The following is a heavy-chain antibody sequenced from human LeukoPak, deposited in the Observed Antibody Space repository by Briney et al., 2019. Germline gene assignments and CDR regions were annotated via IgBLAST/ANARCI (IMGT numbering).Heavy chain of an antibody. CDR2: IHYTGST. CDR3: ARKGEHYYDSGKLWPAWFDS. V-gene: IGHV4-59*01. CDR1: GGSISGYY. D-gene: IGHD3-10*01. J-gene: IGHJ5*01. Sequence: SETLSLTCTVPGGSISGYYWSWLRQPPGKGVEWIGFIHYTGSTHYNPSLKSRVTISIDTSNNQLALRLTSVTAADTAVYYCARKGEHYYDSGKLWPAWFDSWGQGTLVTVSS.